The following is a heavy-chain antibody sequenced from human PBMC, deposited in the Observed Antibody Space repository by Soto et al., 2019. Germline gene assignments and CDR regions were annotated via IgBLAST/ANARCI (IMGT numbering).Heavy chain of an antibody. V-gene: IGHV1-69*06. CDR2: IIPIFGTA. D-gene: IGHD2-2*01. J-gene: IGHJ4*02. Sequence: SVKVSCKASGGTFSSYAISWVRQAPGQGLEWMGGIIPIFGTANYAQKFQGRVTITADKSTSTAYMELSSLRSEDTAVYYCARASYCSSTSCQASPYYFDYWGQGTLVTVSS. CDR3: ARASYCSSTSCQASPYYFDY. CDR1: GGTFSSYA.